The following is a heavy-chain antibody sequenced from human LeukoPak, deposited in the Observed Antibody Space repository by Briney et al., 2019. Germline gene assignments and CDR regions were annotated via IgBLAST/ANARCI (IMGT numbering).Heavy chain of an antibody. D-gene: IGHD4-17*01. Sequence: ASVKVSCKASGYTFTGYAMNWVRQAPGQGLEWMGWINTKTGNPTYAQGFTGRFVFSLDTSVSTAYLETSSLKAEDTAVYYCARGYTKDMTSVTHFDYWGQGTLVTVSS. CDR1: GYTFTGYA. CDR2: INTKTGNP. V-gene: IGHV7-4-1*02. CDR3: ARGYTKDMTSVTHFDY. J-gene: IGHJ4*02.